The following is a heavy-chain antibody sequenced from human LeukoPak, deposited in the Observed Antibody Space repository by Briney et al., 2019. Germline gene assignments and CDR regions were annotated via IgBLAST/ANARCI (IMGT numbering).Heavy chain of an antibody. Sequence: GASVKVSCKASGYTFTKYGISWVRQAPGQGLEWMGWISAYNGNTKYTQKVQGRVSLTTDTPTSTAYMELRSLRSDDTAVYYCARYGQQLVTAFDYWGQGTLVTVSS. CDR2: ISAYNGNT. J-gene: IGHJ4*02. CDR1: GYTFTKYG. D-gene: IGHD6-13*01. CDR3: ARYGQQLVTAFDY. V-gene: IGHV1-18*01.